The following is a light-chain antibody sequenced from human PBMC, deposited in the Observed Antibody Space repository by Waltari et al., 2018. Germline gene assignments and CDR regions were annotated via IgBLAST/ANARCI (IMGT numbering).Light chain of an antibody. Sequence: DVVMTQSPLSLPVTLGQPASISCRSSQSIVYSDRNIYLNWFQQRPGQSPRRLINKVSTRDSGVPDRFSGSGSGTDFTLKISRVEAEDVGVYYCMQGTHWPYTFGQGTKLEIK. V-gene: IGKV2-30*01. CDR1: QSIVYSDRNIY. J-gene: IGKJ2*01. CDR2: KVS. CDR3: MQGTHWPYT.